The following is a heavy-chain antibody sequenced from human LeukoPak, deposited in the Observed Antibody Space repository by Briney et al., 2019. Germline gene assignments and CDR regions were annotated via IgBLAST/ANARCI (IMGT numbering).Heavy chain of an antibody. CDR3: ARGPRGVYGDFLDY. Sequence: GGSLRLSCAASGFTFSSYGMHWVRQAPGKGLEWVAVIWYDGSNKYYADSVKGRFTISRDNSKNTLYLQMNSLRAEDTAVYYCARGPRGVYGDFLDYWGQGTLVTVSS. D-gene: IGHD4-17*01. CDR2: IWYDGSNK. V-gene: IGHV3-33*01. CDR1: GFTFSSYG. J-gene: IGHJ4*02.